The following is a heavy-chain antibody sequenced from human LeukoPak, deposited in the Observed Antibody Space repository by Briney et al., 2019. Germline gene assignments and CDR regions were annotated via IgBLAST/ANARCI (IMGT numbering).Heavy chain of an antibody. J-gene: IGHJ1*01. D-gene: IGHD1-20*01. Sequence: PGGSLSLSCAASGFTFNLYSMNWVRQAPGKGLEWVSSISSSSSYIYYADSVKGRFTISRDNAKNSLYLQMNSLRAEDTAVYYCAREKYNWNLTLVYFEPWGQGPLVTVSS. CDR2: ISSSSSYI. V-gene: IGHV3-21*01. CDR1: GFTFNLYS. CDR3: AREKYNWNLTLVYFEP.